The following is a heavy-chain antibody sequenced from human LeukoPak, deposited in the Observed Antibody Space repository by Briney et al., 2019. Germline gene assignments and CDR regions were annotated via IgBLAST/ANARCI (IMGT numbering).Heavy chain of an antibody. CDR2: TYYKSKWYS. V-gene: IGHV6-1*01. CDR3: ARVALPWGPNDAFDI. Sequence: SQTLSLTCAISGDSVSRNSAVWNWIRQSPSRGLEWLGRTYYKSKWYSDYAVSMKSLITINADTSKNQFSLQLNSVTPEDTAVYFYARVALPWGPNDAFDIWGQGTMVTVSS. D-gene: IGHD3-16*01. CDR1: GDSVSRNSAV. J-gene: IGHJ3*02.